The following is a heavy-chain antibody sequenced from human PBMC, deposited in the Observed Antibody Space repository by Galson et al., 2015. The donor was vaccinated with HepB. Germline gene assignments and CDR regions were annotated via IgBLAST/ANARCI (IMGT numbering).Heavy chain of an antibody. CDR1: GFSLRGFS. CDR3: ARGWLQNSFDL. CDR2: ISPAGDTI. Sequence: SLRLSCAASGFSLRGFSMDWVRQAPGRGLEWLSFISPAGDTIYYVDSVKGRFTISRDTARNSLYLQMNSLRVEDTAVYYCARGWLQNSFDLWGQGTVVTVSS. V-gene: IGHV3-48*01. D-gene: IGHD5-24*01. J-gene: IGHJ3*01.